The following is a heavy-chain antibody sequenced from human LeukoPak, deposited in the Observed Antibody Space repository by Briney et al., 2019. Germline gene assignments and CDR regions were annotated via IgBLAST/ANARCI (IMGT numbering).Heavy chain of an antibody. V-gene: IGHV3-13*01. CDR1: GFTFSSSD. Sequence: GGSLRLSCAASGFTFSSSDMHWVRQPTGKGLEWVSAIGTIGDTYYPGSVKGRFTISRENAKNSLYLQMNSLRAGDTAVYYCARIPKRITMIVVVITTNYYYYYMDVWGKGTTVTISS. D-gene: IGHD3-22*01. CDR2: IGTIGDT. CDR3: ARIPKRITMIVVVITTNYYYYYMDV. J-gene: IGHJ6*03.